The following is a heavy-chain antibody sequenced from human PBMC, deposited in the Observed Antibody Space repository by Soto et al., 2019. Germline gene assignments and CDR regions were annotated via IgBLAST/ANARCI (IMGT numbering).Heavy chain of an antibody. Sequence: GGSLRLSCAASGFTFSIYSMNWVRQAPGKGLEWVSSISSSSSYIYYADSVKGRFTISRDNAKNSLYLQMNSLRAEDTAVYYCARDLRVVPAAPPDYGMDVWGQGNTVTVS. CDR1: GFTFSIYS. CDR3: ARDLRVVPAAPPDYGMDV. CDR2: ISSSSSYI. J-gene: IGHJ6*02. V-gene: IGHV3-21*01. D-gene: IGHD2-2*01.